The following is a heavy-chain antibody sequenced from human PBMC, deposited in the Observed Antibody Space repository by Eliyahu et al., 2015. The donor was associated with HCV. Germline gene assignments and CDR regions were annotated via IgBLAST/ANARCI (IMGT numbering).Heavy chain of an antibody. CDR1: GGSISSGSYY. D-gene: IGHD6-13*01. CDR2: IYTSGST. J-gene: IGHJ5*02. CDR3: ARDGNHGTPVGFDP. V-gene: IGHV4-61*02. Sequence: QVQLQESGPGLVKPSQTLSLTCTVSGGSISSGSYYWSWIRQPAGKGLEWIGRIYTSGSTNYNPSLKSRVTISVDTSKNQFSLKLSSVTAADTAVYYCARDGNHGTPVGFDPWGQGTLVTVSS.